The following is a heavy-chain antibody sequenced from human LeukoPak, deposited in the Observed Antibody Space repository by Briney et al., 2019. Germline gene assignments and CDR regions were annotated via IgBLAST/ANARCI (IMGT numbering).Heavy chain of an antibody. V-gene: IGHV1-18*01. D-gene: IGHD6-19*01. J-gene: IGHJ4*02. Sequence: ASVKVSCKASGYTFTSYGISWVRQAPGQGLEWMGWISAYNGNTNYAQKLQGRVTMTTDTSTSTAYMELRSLRSDDTAVYYYARDIAIAVAGDFDYWGQGTLVTVSS. CDR3: ARDIAIAVAGDFDY. CDR2: ISAYNGNT. CDR1: GYTFTSYG.